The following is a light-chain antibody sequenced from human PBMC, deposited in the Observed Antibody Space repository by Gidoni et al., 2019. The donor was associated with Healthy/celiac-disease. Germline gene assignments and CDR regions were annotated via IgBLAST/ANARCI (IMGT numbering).Light chain of an antibody. CDR3: QQRSNWLT. CDR1: QSVSSY. CDR2: DAS. Sequence: EIVLTQSPATLSLSPGERATLSCRASQSVSSYLAWYQQKPGQAPRLLIYDASNRATGIPARFSGSGSGKDFTLTISSLEPGDFAVYYCQQRSNWLTFGGGTKVEIK. J-gene: IGKJ4*01. V-gene: IGKV3-11*01.